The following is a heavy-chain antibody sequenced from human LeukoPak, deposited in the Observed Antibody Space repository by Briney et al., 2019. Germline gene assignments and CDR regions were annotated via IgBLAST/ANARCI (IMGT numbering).Heavy chain of an antibody. V-gene: IGHV1-69*04. J-gene: IGHJ5*02. D-gene: IGHD6-13*01. Sequence: SVKVSCKASGGTFSSYAISWVRQAPGQGLEWMGRIIPILGIANYAQKFQGRVTITADKSTSTAYMELSSLRSEDTAVYYCARERMYSGSWYSDAYNWFDPWGQGTLVTVSS. CDR3: ARERMYSGSWYSDAYNWFDP. CDR2: IIPILGIA. CDR1: GGTFSSYA.